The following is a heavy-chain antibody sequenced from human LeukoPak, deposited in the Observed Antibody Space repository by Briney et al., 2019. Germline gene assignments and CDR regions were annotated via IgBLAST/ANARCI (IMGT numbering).Heavy chain of an antibody. Sequence: GGSLRLSCAASGFTFSSYSMNWVRQAPGKGLEWVSYISSSSSTIYYADSVKGRFTISRDNAKNSLYLQMHSLRAEDTAVYYCARDKGVNSYGLFDYWGQGTLVTVSS. J-gene: IGHJ4*02. D-gene: IGHD5-18*01. CDR1: GFTFSSYS. CDR2: ISSSSSTI. CDR3: ARDKGVNSYGLFDY. V-gene: IGHV3-48*04.